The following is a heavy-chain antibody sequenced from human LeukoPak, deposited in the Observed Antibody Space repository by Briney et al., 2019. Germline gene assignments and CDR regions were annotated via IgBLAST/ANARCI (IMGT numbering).Heavy chain of an antibody. CDR1: GFTFSSYE. J-gene: IGHJ6*03. CDR3: ARDGMALIYYYYYMDV. D-gene: IGHD5-24*01. V-gene: IGHV3-48*03. Sequence: GGSLRLSCAASGFTFSSYEMNWVRQAPGKGLEWVSYISSSGSTIYYADSVKGRFTISRDNAKNSLYLQMNSLRAEDTAVYYCARDGMALIYYYYYMDVWGKGTTVTVSS. CDR2: ISSSGSTI.